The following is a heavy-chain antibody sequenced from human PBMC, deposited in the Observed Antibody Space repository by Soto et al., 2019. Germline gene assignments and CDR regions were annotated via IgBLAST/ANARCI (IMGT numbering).Heavy chain of an antibody. CDR1: GFTFSSYA. V-gene: IGHV3-30-3*01. Sequence: QVQLVESGGGVVQPGRSLRLSCAASGFTFSSYAMHWVRQAPGKGLEWVAVISPDGSNKYYADSVKGRFTISRDNSKNTLYLQMNSLRAEDTAVYFCARDITYYDFWSPNDWGQGTLVTVSS. J-gene: IGHJ4*02. CDR2: ISPDGSNK. CDR3: ARDITYYDFWSPND. D-gene: IGHD3-3*01.